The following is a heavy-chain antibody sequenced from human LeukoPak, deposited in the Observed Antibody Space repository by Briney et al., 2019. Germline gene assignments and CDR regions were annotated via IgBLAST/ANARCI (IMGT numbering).Heavy chain of an antibody. CDR2: INGDGTTT. V-gene: IGHV3-74*01. CDR1: GFTFSTYW. D-gene: IGHD2-15*01. J-gene: IGHJ4*02. Sequence: GGSLRLSCAASGFTFSTYWMHWVRQAPGKGLVWVSRINGDGTTTNYADSVKGRFTISRDNAKNTVYLQMNSLRAEDTAVYYCAGAPDFILMYGFDYWGQGALVTVSS. CDR3: AGAPDFILMYGFDY.